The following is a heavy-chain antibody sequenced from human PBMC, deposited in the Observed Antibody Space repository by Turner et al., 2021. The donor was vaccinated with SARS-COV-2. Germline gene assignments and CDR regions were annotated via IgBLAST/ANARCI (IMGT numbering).Heavy chain of an antibody. Sequence: EVQLVEAGGGLVQPGGSLRLSCVASGITVRSSYMNWVRQAPGKGLEWVSVIFSGGNTLYADSVQGRFTISRDDSKNTLYLQMNGLRAEDTAVYYCARDRFSGSYYGEFDYWGQGTPVTVS. V-gene: IGHV3-53*01. CDR1: GITVRSSY. CDR3: ARDRFSGSYYGEFDY. CDR2: IFSGGNT. D-gene: IGHD1-26*01. J-gene: IGHJ4*02.